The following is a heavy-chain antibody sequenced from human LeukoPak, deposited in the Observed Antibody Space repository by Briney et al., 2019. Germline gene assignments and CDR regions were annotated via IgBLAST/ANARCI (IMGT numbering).Heavy chain of an antibody. D-gene: IGHD6-19*01. V-gene: IGHV1-18*01. Sequence: ASVKVSCKTSGYTFTSYGLYWVRQAPGQGLEWMGWISGYNAETNYARKFQGRVTMTTDTSTTTAYMELTSLTSDDTALYYCAREGDSAGWYKPAFRLLDYWGQGTMVTVSS. CDR3: AREGDSAGWYKPAFRLLDY. CDR1: GYTFTSYG. J-gene: IGHJ4*02. CDR2: ISGYNAET.